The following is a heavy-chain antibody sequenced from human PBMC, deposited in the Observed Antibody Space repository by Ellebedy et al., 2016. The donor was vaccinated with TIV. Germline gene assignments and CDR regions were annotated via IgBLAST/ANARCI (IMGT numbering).Heavy chain of an antibody. CDR1: GFSFRSYW. J-gene: IGHJ5*02. CDR2: IYQDGSDE. D-gene: IGHD1-26*01. Sequence: GESLKISCAASGFSFRSYWMSWVRQAPGKGLEWVANIYQDGSDEYYVDSVKGRFTISRDNDNKALFLQMNSLRVDDTAVYYCARRGSYCDYAGQINSWFDRWGRGTLVTASS. CDR3: ARRGSYCDYAGQINSWFDR. V-gene: IGHV3-7*01.